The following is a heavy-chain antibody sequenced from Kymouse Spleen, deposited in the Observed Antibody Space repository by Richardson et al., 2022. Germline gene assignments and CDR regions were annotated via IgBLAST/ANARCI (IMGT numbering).Heavy chain of an antibody. D-gene: IGHD3-10*01. CDR3: AITYYYGSGSYSFDY. Sequence: QLQLQESGPGLVKPSETLSLTCTVSGGSISSSSYYWGWIRQPPGKGLEWIGSIYYSGSTYYNPSLKSRVTISVDTSKNQFSLKLSSVTAADTAVYYCAITYYYGSGSYSFDYWGQGTLVTVSS. V-gene: IGHV4-39*01. J-gene: IGHJ4*02. CDR2: IYYSGST. CDR1: GGSISSSSYY.